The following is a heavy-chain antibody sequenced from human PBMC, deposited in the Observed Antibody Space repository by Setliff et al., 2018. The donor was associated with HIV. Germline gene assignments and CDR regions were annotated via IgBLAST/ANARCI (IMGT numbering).Heavy chain of an antibody. Sequence: PGGSLRLSCAASGFSFSSYTMNWVRQAPGKGLEWVSSISTSSSYIYYADSVKGRFTISRDNARTSLFLEMRSLRDEDTAVYLCANLWELGAWGQGTLVTVSS. J-gene: IGHJ5*02. V-gene: IGHV3-21*04. CDR2: ISTSSSYI. CDR3: ANLWELGA. D-gene: IGHD3-16*01. CDR1: GFSFSSYT.